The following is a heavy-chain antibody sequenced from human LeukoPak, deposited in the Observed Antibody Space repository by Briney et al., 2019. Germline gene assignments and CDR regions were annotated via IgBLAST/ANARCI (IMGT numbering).Heavy chain of an antibody. CDR1: GFTFSSYS. CDR2: ISSSSSSYI. J-gene: IGHJ4*02. V-gene: IGHV3-21*01. Sequence: GGSLRLSWAASGFTFSSYSMNWVRQAPGKGLEWVSSISSSSSSYIYYADSVKGRFTISRDNAKNSLYLQMNSLRAEDTAVYYCARDKYDILTGQPNDYRGQGTLVTVSS. D-gene: IGHD3-9*01. CDR3: ARDKYDILTGQPNDY.